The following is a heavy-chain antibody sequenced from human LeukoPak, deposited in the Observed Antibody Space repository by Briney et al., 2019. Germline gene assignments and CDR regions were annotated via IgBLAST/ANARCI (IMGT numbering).Heavy chain of an antibody. Sequence: SETLSLTCAVYGGSFSGYYWSWIRQPPGKGLEWIGEINHSGSTNYNPSLMSRVTISVDTSKNQFSLKLSSVTAADTAVYYCARERGSGWYDMAFDYWGQGTLVTVSS. J-gene: IGHJ4*02. V-gene: IGHV4-34*01. CDR3: ARERGSGWYDMAFDY. CDR1: GGSFSGYY. D-gene: IGHD6-19*01. CDR2: INHSGST.